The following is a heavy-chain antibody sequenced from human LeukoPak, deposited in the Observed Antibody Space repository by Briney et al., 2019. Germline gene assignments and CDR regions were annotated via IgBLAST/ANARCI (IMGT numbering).Heavy chain of an antibody. J-gene: IGHJ4*02. Sequence: GGSLRLSCAASGFTFSTYWMSWVRQAPGKGLEWVANIKKDGSEKYYVDSVKGRFTISRDNARNSLYLQMNSLRAEDTAVYYCAREQRYYGSGSYYISFDSWGQGTLVTVSS. CDR1: GFTFSTYW. V-gene: IGHV3-7*01. CDR2: IKKDGSEK. D-gene: IGHD3-10*01. CDR3: AREQRYYGSGSYYISFDS.